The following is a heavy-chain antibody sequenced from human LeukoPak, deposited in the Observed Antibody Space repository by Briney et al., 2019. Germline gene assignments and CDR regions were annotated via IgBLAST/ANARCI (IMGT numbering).Heavy chain of an antibody. Sequence: GGSLRLSCAASGFTVSSNYMNWVRQAPGKGLEWISYIGISSGNTKYADSVKGRFTISADNAKNSLYLQMNSLRVEDTAVYYCARDHNYAFDNWGQGALVSVSS. CDR2: IGISSGNT. J-gene: IGHJ4*02. CDR1: GFTVSSNY. CDR3: ARDHNYAFDN. V-gene: IGHV3-11*06. D-gene: IGHD5-18*01.